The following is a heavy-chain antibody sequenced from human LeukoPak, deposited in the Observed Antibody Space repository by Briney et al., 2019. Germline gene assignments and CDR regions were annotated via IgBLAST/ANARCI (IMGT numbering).Heavy chain of an antibody. V-gene: IGHV3-23*01. J-gene: IGHJ4*02. Sequence: GGSLRLSCAASGFTFSSFAMSWVRQAPGKGLEWVSAISGSGDNTFYADSVRGRFTISRDNSKNILYLQTNSLRGEDTAIYYCAKDFRGSRYFFDYWGQGTLVTVSS. CDR3: AKDFRGSRYFFDY. CDR2: ISGSGDNT. CDR1: GFTFSSFA.